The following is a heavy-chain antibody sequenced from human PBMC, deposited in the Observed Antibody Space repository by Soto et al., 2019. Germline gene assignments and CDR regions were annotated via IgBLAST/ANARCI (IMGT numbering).Heavy chain of an antibody. J-gene: IGHJ6*02. CDR1: GGSISSGAYY. CDR3: ARGLGDIVVVPAAPRSRSSGSRLLAPTDV. CDR2: IYYSGIT. Sequence: SKTLSLTWTVSGGSISSGAYYWIWIRQHPGKDLDGIGYIYYSGITYYNPSLKSRVTISVDTSKNQFSLKLSSVTAADTAVYYCARGLGDIVVVPAAPRSRSSGSRLLAPTDVWGQGTTVTVSS. V-gene: IGHV4-31*02. D-gene: IGHD2-2*01.